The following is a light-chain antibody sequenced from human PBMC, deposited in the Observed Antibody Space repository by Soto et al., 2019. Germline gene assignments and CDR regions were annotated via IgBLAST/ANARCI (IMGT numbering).Light chain of an antibody. CDR3: QQGHNWPLT. CDR2: GAS. CDR1: QSITSE. Sequence: EIVMTQSPATLSVSPGERATLSCRASQSITSELAWYQQKPGQPPRLLIYGASTRATGVPARFSGSGSGSEFTLPISGLQSEDFAVYYCQQGHNWPLTFGQGTRLEI. J-gene: IGKJ2*01. V-gene: IGKV3-15*01.